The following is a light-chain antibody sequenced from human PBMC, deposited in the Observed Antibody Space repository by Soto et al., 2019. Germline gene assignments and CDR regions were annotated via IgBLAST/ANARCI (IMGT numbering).Light chain of an antibody. CDR2: DAS. CDR1: QSISRR. J-gene: IGKJ1*01. CDR3: QQYNSYPWT. Sequence: DIQMIQSPSALSASVGDRVTITCRASQSISRRLAWYQQKPGKAPKLLIYDASSLESGVPAGFSDSGSGTQYTLTISSLQPDDFATYYCQQYNSYPWTFGQGTRVEIK. V-gene: IGKV1-5*01.